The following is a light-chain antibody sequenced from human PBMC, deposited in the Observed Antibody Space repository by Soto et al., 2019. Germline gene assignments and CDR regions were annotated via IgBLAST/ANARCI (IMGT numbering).Light chain of an antibody. CDR1: LSVRSNY. V-gene: IGKV3-20*01. J-gene: IGKJ1*01. CDR2: GAS. CDR3: QQYGRSSWT. Sequence: EIVLTQSPGTLSLSPGERATLSCRASLSVRSNYLAWYQQKPGQAPRLLIYGASNRATGIPDRFSGSGSGTDFTLTISRLEPEDFAVYYCQQYGRSSWTFGQGTKVDI.